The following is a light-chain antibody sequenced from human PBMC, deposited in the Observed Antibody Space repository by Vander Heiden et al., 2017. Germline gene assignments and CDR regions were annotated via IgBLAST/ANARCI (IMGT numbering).Light chain of an antibody. CDR2: GAS. Sequence: EIVMTQSPATLSVSSGERATLSCTASQSVSSNLAWYQQKPGQAPRLLIYGASIRATGIPARFSGSGSGTEFTLTISRLQSEDFAVYYCQQYNNWPRTFGQGTNVEIK. V-gene: IGKV3-15*01. CDR1: QSVSSN. J-gene: IGKJ1*01. CDR3: QQYNNWPRT.